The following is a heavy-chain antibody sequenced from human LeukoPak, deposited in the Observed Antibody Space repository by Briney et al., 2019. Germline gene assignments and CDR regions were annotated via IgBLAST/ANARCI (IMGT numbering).Heavy chain of an antibody. CDR2: ITWNSGSI. Sequence: GGSLRLSCAASGFNFDDYAMYWVRQAPGKGLEWVSGITWNSGSIGYADSVKGRFTISRDNAKNSLYLQMTSLRTEDTALYYCAKSTRSDYYAYFDYWGRGILVTV. D-gene: IGHD3-22*01. CDR1: GFNFDDYA. V-gene: IGHV3-9*01. CDR3: AKSTRSDYYAYFDY. J-gene: IGHJ4*02.